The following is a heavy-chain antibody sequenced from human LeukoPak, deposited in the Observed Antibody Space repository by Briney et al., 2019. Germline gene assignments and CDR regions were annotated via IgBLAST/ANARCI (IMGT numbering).Heavy chain of an antibody. CDR1: GYRFTSYW. Sequence: GESLKISFKGSGYRFTSYWIGWVRQMPGKGLEWMGIIYPGDSDTTYSPSFQGQVTISADNSISTAYLQWSSLKASDTAMYYCARGEGVCSGGSCCQSDYWGQGTLVTVSS. CDR3: ARGEGVCSGGSCCQSDY. D-gene: IGHD2-15*01. J-gene: IGHJ4*02. CDR2: IYPGDSDT. V-gene: IGHV5-51*01.